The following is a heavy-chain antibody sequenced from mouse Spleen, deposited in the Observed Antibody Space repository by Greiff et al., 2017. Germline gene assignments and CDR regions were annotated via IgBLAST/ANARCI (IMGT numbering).Heavy chain of an antibody. D-gene: IGHD1-1*01. Sequence: VQLQQPGAELVKPGASVKLSCKASGYTFTSYWMQWVKQRPGQGLEWIGEIDPSDSYTNYNQKFKGKATLTVDTSSSTAYMQLSSLTSEDSAVYYCARGGGSSSYWYFDVWGAGTTVTVSS. J-gene: IGHJ1*01. CDR2: IDPSDSYT. CDR1: GYTFTSYW. V-gene: IGHV1-50*01. CDR3: ARGGGSSSYWYFDV.